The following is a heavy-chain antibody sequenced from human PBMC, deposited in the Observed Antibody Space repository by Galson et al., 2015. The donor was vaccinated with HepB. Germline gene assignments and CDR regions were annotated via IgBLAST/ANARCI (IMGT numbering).Heavy chain of an antibody. V-gene: IGHV1-8*01. D-gene: IGHD6-13*01. J-gene: IGHJ6*02. CDR1: GYTFSHYD. CDR3: ARASGSSWYTPVPYYYFAMDV. Sequence: SVKVSCKASGYTFSHYDINWVRQATGGGLEWLGWMNPNTGNTGYVEKFQGRVTMARNPSINTAYMELSSLRAGDTAVYYCARASGSSWYTPVPYYYFAMDVWGQGTPVTVSS. CDR2: MNPNTGNT.